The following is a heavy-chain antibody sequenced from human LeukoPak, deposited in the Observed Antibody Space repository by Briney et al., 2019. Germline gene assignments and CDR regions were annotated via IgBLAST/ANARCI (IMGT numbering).Heavy chain of an antibody. D-gene: IGHD6-13*01. Sequence: PSETLSLTCTVSGGSLSSSSYYWGWIRQPPGKGLEWIGSIYYSGSTYYNPSLKSRVTISVDTSKNQFSLKLSSVTAADTAVYYCARRKRAAANFDYWGQGTLVTVSS. V-gene: IGHV4-39*01. J-gene: IGHJ4*02. CDR2: IYYSGST. CDR3: ARRKRAAANFDY. CDR1: GGSLSSSSYY.